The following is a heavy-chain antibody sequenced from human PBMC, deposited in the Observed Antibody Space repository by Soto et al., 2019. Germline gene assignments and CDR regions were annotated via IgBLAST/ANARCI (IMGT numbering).Heavy chain of an antibody. CDR2: IYYSGST. CDR1: GGSISSYY. D-gene: IGHD3-22*01. Sequence: SETLSLTCTVSGGSISSYYWSWIRQPPGKGLEWIGYIYYSGSTNYNPSLKSRVTISVDTSKNQFSLKLSSVTAADTAVYYCARTPTGMYYYDSSGYYYVVRYFDYWGQGTLVTVSS. J-gene: IGHJ4*02. V-gene: IGHV4-59*01. CDR3: ARTPTGMYYYDSSGYYYVVRYFDY.